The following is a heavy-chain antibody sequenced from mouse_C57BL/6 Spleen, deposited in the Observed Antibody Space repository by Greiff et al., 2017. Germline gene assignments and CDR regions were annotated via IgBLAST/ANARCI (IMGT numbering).Heavy chain of an antibody. CDR1: GYTFTDYY. V-gene: IGHV1-26*01. CDR3: ARWYYGSKGY. CDR2: INPNNGGT. Sequence: VQLQQSGPELVKPGASVKISCKASGYTFTDYYMNWVKQSHGKSLEWIGDINPNNGGTSYNQKFKGKATLTVDKSSSTAYMELRSLTSEDSAVYYCARWYYGSKGYWGQGTTLTVSS. J-gene: IGHJ2*01. D-gene: IGHD1-1*01.